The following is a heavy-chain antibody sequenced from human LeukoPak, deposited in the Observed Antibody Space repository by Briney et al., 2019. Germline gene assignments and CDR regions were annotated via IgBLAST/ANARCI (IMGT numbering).Heavy chain of an antibody. V-gene: IGHV3-13*04. CDR1: GFTFISYD. D-gene: IGHD6-19*01. CDR3: ARDHEESSGWYSDY. CDR2: IDTAGGT. J-gene: IGHJ4*02. Sequence: PGGSLRLSCAASGFTFISYDMHWVRQPTGKGLEWVSGIDTAGGTYYAGSVKGRFTISRENAKNSLSLQMNSLRAGDTAVYYCARDHEESSGWYSDYWGQGTLVTVSS.